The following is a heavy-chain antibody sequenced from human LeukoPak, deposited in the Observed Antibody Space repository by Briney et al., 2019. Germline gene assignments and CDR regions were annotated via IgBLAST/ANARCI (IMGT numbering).Heavy chain of an antibody. J-gene: IGHJ3*02. D-gene: IGHD6-13*01. CDR3: ARGYSSSWSPDAFDI. Sequence: SETLSLTCTVSGGSISSGDYYWSWLRQPPGKGLEWIGYIYYSGSTYYNPSLKSRVTISVDTSKNQFSLKLSSVTAADTAVYYCARGYSSSWSPDAFDIWAKGQWSPSLQ. V-gene: IGHV4-30-4*01. CDR2: IYYSGST. CDR1: GGSISSGDYY.